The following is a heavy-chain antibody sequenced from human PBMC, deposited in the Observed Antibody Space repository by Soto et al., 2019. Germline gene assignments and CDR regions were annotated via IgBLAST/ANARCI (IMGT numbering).Heavy chain of an antibody. J-gene: IGHJ4*02. V-gene: IGHV4-30-2*01. CDR1: GGSITSSVSS. CDR3: ARGNYPKTFDY. Sequence: PSETLSLTCAVSGGSITSSVSSWSWIRQPPGKGLEWIGYIYHSGSTSYNPSLKSRVTMSVDRPKNQFSLKLSSVTAADTAVYYCARGNYPKTFDYWGPGTLVTVSS. CDR2: IYHSGST. D-gene: IGHD3-22*01.